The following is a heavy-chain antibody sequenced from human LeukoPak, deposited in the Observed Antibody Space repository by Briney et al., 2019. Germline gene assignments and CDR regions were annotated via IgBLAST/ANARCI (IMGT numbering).Heavy chain of an antibody. V-gene: IGHV3-11*01. CDR1: GFTFSDYY. CDR3: ARDPWYRYYYMDV. J-gene: IGHJ6*03. D-gene: IGHD2-15*01. CDR2: ISCSGSTI. Sequence: PGGSLRLSCAASGFTFSDYYMSWIRQAPGKGLEWVSYISCSGSTIYYADSVKGRFTISRDNAKNSLYLQMNSLRAEDTAVYYCARDPWYRYYYMDVWGKGTTVTVSS.